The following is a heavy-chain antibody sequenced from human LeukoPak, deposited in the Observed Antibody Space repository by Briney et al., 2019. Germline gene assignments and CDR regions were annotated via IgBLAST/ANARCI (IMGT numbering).Heavy chain of an antibody. CDR3: ARIRYYDSSGYLDY. V-gene: IGHV2-70*11. D-gene: IGHD3-22*01. CDR1: GFSLSTSGMC. Sequence: SGPTLVNPTQTLTLTCTFPGFSLSTSGMCVSWIRQPPGKALEWLARIDGDDDKSYSTSLKTRLTISKDTSKNQVVLTMTNMDPVDTATYYCARIRYYDSSGYLDYWGQGTLVTVSS. J-gene: IGHJ4*02. CDR2: IDGDDDK.